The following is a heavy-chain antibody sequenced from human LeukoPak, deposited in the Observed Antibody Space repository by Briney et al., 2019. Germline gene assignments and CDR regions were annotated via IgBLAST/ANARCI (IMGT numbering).Heavy chain of an antibody. V-gene: IGHV2-5*01. Sequence: ESGPTLVKPTQTLTLTCTFSGFSLSTSGVGVGWIRQPPGKALEWLALIYWNDYKRYSPSLKSRLTITKDTSKNQVVLTTTNMDPVDTATYYCAHRRAFVRAARPADYFDYWGQGTLVTVSS. D-gene: IGHD6-6*01. CDR1: GFSLSTSGVG. CDR2: IYWNDYK. J-gene: IGHJ4*02. CDR3: AHRRAFVRAARPADYFDY.